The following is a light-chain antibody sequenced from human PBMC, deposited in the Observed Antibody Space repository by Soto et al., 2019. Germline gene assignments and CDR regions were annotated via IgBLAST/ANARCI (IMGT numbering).Light chain of an antibody. CDR3: QKYNTAPLT. CDR2: SAS. CDR1: KGISNY. Sequence: DIQMTQSPSSLSASVGDRVTITCRASKGISNYLAWYQQKSVKVPKLLIYSASTLQSGVPSRFSGSGSGTYFTLTISSLQPEDVASYYSQKYNTAPLTFGGGTKVDIK. V-gene: IGKV1-27*01. J-gene: IGKJ4*01.